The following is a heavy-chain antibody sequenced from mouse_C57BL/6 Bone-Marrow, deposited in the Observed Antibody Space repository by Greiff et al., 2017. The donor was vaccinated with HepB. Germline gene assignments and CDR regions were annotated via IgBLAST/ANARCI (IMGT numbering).Heavy chain of an antibody. D-gene: IGHD1-2*01. CDR3: ARDRLFAY. CDR2: ISDGGSYT. CDR1: GFTFSSYA. J-gene: IGHJ3*01. Sequence: DVHLVESGGGLVKPGGSLKLSCAASGFTFSSYAMSWVRQTPEKRPEWVAPISDGGSYTYYPDNVKGRFTISRDNAKNNLYLQMSHLKSEDTAMYYCARDRLFAYWGQGTLVTVSA. V-gene: IGHV5-4*01.